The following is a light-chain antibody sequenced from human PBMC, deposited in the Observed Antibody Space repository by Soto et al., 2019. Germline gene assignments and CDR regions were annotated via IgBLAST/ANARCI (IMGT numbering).Light chain of an antibody. V-gene: IGLV1-47*02. CDR3: AAWDDSLSGPV. Sequence: QSALTQPPSASGTPGQRVSISCSGTNSNIGGNYVYWYQHVPGKAPKLLISLNNQRPSGVPDRFSGSNSGTSASLAISGLRSEDEAHYYCAAWDDSLSGPVFGGGTQLTVL. CDR2: LNN. J-gene: IGLJ2*01. CDR1: NSNIGGNY.